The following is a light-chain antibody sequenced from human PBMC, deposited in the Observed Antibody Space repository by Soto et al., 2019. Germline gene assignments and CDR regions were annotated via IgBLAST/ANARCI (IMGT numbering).Light chain of an antibody. Sequence: DIQMTQSPSTLSASVGDGVTITCRASQNISVWLAWYQQRPGKAPKFLIYDASNLETGVSSRFSGSGSGTDFTLTIRSLQPDDFATYYCQQDDSSSPTFGQGTKLEIK. J-gene: IGKJ2*01. CDR3: QQDDSSSPT. CDR2: DAS. CDR1: QNISVW. V-gene: IGKV1-5*01.